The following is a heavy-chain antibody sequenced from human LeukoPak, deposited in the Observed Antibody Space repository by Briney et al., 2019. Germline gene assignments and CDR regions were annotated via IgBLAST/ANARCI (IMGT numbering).Heavy chain of an antibody. CDR1: GFTLSNCA. CDR3: AKDVWRYSGSYYDFDY. CDR2: INLSGSST. V-gene: IGHV3-23*01. J-gene: IGHJ4*02. D-gene: IGHD1-26*01. Sequence: PGGSLSLSCAASGFTLSNCAMSWVRQAPGKGLEWVSGINLSGSSTYYADSVKGRFTISRDNSKNTLYLQMNSLRAEDTAVYYCAKDVWRYSGSYYDFDYWGQGTLVTVSS.